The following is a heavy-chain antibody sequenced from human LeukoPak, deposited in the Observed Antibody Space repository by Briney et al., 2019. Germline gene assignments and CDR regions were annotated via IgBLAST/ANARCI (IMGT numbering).Heavy chain of an antibody. D-gene: IGHD2-2*01. CDR3: AKDTGRYCSSTSCYGY. CDR2: ISSSGSTI. CDR1: GFPFSDYY. Sequence: GGSLRLSCAASGFPFSDYYMSWFRQAPGKGLEWVSYISSSGSTIFYADSVQGRFTISRDNAKNSMYLQMNSLRAEDTAVYYCAKDTGRYCSSTSCYGYWGQGTLVTVSS. V-gene: IGHV3-11*01. J-gene: IGHJ4*02.